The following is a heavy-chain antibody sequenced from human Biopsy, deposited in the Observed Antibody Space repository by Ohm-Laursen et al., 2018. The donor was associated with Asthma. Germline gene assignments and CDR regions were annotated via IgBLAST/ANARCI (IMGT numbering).Heavy chain of an antibody. CDR1: GDSISSYY. CDR3: ASGGIAVAGPSHYYYYYGMDV. D-gene: IGHD6-19*01. V-gene: IGHV4-59*01. J-gene: IGHJ6*02. Sequence: GTLSLTCTVSGDSISSYYWSWIRQPPGKGLEWIGYIYYSGSTNYNPSLKSRVTISVDTSKNQFSLKLSSVTAADTAVYYCASGGIAVAGPSHYYYYYGMDVWGQGTTVTVSS. CDR2: IYYSGST.